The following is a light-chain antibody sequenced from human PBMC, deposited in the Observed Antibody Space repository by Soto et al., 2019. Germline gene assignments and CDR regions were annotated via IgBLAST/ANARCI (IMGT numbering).Light chain of an antibody. CDR3: HSFDSSLNGWV. CDR2: GNT. V-gene: IGLV1-40*01. CDR1: SSNIGAGHD. J-gene: IGLJ3*02. Sequence: QSVLTQPPSVSGAPGQRVTISCTGSSSNIGAGHDVHWYQQVPGTDPKLLVSGNTNRPSGVPDRFSGSNSGTSASLAITGLQAEDEADYYCHSFDSSLNGWVFGGGTKLTVL.